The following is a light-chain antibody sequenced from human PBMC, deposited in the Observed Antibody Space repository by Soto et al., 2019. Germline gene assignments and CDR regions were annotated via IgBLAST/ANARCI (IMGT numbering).Light chain of an antibody. CDR1: QSVSSSY. CDR2: GAS. J-gene: IGKJ1*01. V-gene: IGKV3-20*01. Sequence: EIVLTQSPGTLSLSPGERATLSCRASQSVSSSYLAWYQQKPGQAPRLLISGASSRATGIPDRFSGRGSGTDFTLTISRLEPGDFAVYYCQQYHSSPRTFGQGTKVEIK. CDR3: QQYHSSPRT.